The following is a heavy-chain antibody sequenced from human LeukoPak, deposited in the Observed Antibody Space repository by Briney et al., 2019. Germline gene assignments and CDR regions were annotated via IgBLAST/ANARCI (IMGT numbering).Heavy chain of an antibody. J-gene: IGHJ4*02. V-gene: IGHV3-53*01. CDR1: GFTVSSNY. Sequence: PAGGPLRLSCAASGFTVSSNYMSGVPQAPGKGLEGVSVIYSGGSTYYADSVKGRFTISRDNSKSTLYLQMNSLRAEDTAVYYCTRDRRGGSSQDWGQGTLVTVSS. D-gene: IGHD2-15*01. CDR3: TRDRRGGSSQD. CDR2: IYSGGST.